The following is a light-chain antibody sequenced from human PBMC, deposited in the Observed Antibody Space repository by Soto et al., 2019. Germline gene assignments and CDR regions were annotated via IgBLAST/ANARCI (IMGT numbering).Light chain of an antibody. CDR2: EVT. Sequence: QSALTQPASVSGSPGQSITISCTGTTSDVGGYNYVSWYQQHPGEAPKLMIYEVTNRPSGVSDRFSGSKSGNTASLTISGLQAEDEADYYCSSYTSSGTYVFGTGTKVTVL. CDR1: TSDVGGYNY. V-gene: IGLV2-14*01. CDR3: SSYTSSGTYV. J-gene: IGLJ1*01.